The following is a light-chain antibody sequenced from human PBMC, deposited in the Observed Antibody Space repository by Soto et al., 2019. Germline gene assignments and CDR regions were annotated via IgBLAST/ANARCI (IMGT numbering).Light chain of an antibody. V-gene: IGKV3-15*01. CDR2: HAS. CDR1: QSVSNN. CDR3: QQYNKWPLT. Sequence: EIVMTQSPATLSVSPGERATLSCRASQSVSNNLAWYQQKPGQAPRLLIYHASTRATGIPARLSGSGSGTEFNLTISSLQSEDFAVYYCQQYNKWPLTFGGGTKVEIK. J-gene: IGKJ4*01.